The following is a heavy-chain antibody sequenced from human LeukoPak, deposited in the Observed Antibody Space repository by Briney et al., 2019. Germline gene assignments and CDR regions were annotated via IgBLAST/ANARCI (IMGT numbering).Heavy chain of an antibody. CDR3: SRGHDYVWGTYREFDY. CDR2: IRSKTSGGTT. V-gene: IGHV3-49*04. Sequence: PGGSLRLSCTGSGFTFGDYAMNWVRQAPGKGLEWVGFIRSKTSGGTTEYAASVKGRFSISRDDSKSIAYLQMNSLKTEDTAVYYCSRGHDYVWGTYREFDYWGQGTLVTVSS. J-gene: IGHJ4*02. CDR1: GFTFGDYA. D-gene: IGHD3-16*02.